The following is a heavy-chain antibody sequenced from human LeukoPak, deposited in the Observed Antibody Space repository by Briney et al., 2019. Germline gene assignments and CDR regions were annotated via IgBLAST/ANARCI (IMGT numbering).Heavy chain of an antibody. V-gene: IGHV4-59*01. J-gene: IGHJ4*02. CDR1: GGSISGYY. D-gene: IGHD4-23*01. Sequence: SETLSLTCSVSGGSISGYYWSWIRQPPGKGLEWLGYFYYSGSTTYNPSLKSRATISVDTSKNQFSLKLNSVTAADTAVYYCARDLLGYGGPFDYWGQGTLVTVSS. CDR2: FYYSGST. CDR3: ARDLLGYGGPFDY.